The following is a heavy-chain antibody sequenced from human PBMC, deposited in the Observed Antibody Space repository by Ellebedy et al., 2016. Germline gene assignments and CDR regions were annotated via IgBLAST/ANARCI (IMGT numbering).Heavy chain of an antibody. CDR2: ISAYNGNT. J-gene: IGHJ6*02. Sequence: ASVKVSXXASGYTFTSYGISWVRQAPGQGLEWMGWISAYNGNTNYAQKLQGRVTMTTDTSTSTAYMELRSLRSDDTAVYYCATYYYGSGSYYKRGMDVWGQGTTVTVS. CDR1: GYTFTSYG. V-gene: IGHV1-18*01. D-gene: IGHD3-10*01. CDR3: ATYYYGSGSYYKRGMDV.